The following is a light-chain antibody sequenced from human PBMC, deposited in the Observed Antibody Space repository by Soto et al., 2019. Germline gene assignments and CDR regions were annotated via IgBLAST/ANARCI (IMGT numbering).Light chain of an antibody. CDR1: QNIRTY. CDR3: QQSFFAPPT. CDR2: ETS. J-gene: IGKJ1*01. Sequence: IQVTQSPSALSASVGATVVITCRTSQNIRTYLSWYQQKPNKAPNLLIYETSDLQTGVPSRFSGSGSGTDSTLTITNLQPEDFAVYYCQQSFFAPPTFGQGTKVDIK. V-gene: IGKV1-39*01.